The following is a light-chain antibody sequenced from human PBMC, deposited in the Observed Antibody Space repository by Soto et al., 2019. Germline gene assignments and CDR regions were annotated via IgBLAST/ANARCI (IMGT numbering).Light chain of an antibody. CDR2: EVT. Sequence: QSALTQPASVSRSPGQSVTLSCTGTSGDVGRFNLVSWYQQHPGKAPNLLIYEVTKGPSGVSSRFSGSKSGNTASLTISGLQAEDAADYYCCAYAGGSIYVLFGGGTQVTVL. CDR1: SGDVGRFNL. V-gene: IGLV2-23*02. CDR3: CAYAGGSIYVL. J-gene: IGLJ2*01.